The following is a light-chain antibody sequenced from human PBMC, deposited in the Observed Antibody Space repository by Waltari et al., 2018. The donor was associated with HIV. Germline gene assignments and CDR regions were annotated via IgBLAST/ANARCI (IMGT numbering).Light chain of an antibody. V-gene: IGKV1-33*01. CDR1: QDISNF. J-gene: IGKJ2*01. Sequence: DIQMTQSPSSLSASVGDRVTITCQASQDISNFLNWYQQKPGKAHKLLIYDASNLETGVPSRCSGSGSGTDFTFTISSLQPEDIATYYCQQYDNLPMYTFGQGTKLEI. CDR2: DAS. CDR3: QQYDNLPMYT.